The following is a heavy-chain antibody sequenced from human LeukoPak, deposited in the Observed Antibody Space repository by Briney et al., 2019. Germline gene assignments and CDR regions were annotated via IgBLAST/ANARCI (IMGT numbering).Heavy chain of an antibody. CDR1: GFTFSSYW. Sequence: PGGSLRLSCAASGFTFSSYWMSWVRQAPGKGLEWLANIKQDGSEKYYVDSVKGRFTISRDNAKNSLYLQMNSLRAEDTAVYYCARDGGSSWYADDYWGQGTLVTVSS. D-gene: IGHD6-13*01. CDR2: IKQDGSEK. CDR3: ARDGGSSWYADDY. V-gene: IGHV3-7*03. J-gene: IGHJ4*02.